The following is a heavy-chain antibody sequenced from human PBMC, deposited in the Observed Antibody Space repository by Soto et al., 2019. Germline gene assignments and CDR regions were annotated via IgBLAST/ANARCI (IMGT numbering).Heavy chain of an antibody. CDR1: GYTFTSYC. CDR2: ISAYNGNT. CDR3: ARDFLGSYDFWSGYQPYYYYGMDV. V-gene: IGHV1-18*01. D-gene: IGHD3-3*01. J-gene: IGHJ6*02. Sequence: GASVEVSCKASGYTFTSYCISWVLQAPGEGLEWMGWISAYNGNTNYAQKLQGRVTMTTDTSTSTAYMELRSLRSDDTAVYYCARDFLGSYDFWSGYQPYYYYGMDVWGQGTTVTVSS.